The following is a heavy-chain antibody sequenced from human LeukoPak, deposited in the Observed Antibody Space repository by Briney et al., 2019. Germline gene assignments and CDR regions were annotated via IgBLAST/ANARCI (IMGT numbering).Heavy chain of an antibody. CDR3: AKDITGSYYYFDY. D-gene: IGHD1-26*01. J-gene: IGHJ4*02. V-gene: IGHV3-23*01. Sequence: PGGSLRLSCAASGFTFSSYAMSWVRQAPGKGLEWVLAISGSGGSTYYADSVKGRFTISRDNSKNTLYLQMNSLRAEDTAVYYCAKDITGSYYYFDYWGQGTLVTVSS. CDR1: GFTFSSYA. CDR2: ISGSGGST.